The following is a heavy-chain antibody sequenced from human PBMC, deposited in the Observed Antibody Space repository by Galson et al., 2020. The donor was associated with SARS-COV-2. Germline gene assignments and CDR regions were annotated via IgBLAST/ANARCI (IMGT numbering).Heavy chain of an antibody. CDR3: ARGDSGSYYYFDY. V-gene: IGHV3-33*01. D-gene: IGHD1-26*01. CDR2: IWYDGSNK. J-gene: IGHJ4*02. Sequence: GESLKISCAASGFSFSNYDMHWVRQAPGKGLEWVAIIWYDGSNKYYADSVKGRFTISRDNSKNTLYLQMNSLRAEDTAAYYCARGDSGSYYYFDYWGQGSLVTVSS. CDR1: GFSFSNYD.